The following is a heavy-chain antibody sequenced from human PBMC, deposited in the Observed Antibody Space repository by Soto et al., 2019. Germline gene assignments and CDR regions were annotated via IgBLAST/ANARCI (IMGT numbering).Heavy chain of an antibody. Sequence: SETLSLTCTVSGGSISSGGYYWSWIRQHPGKGLEWIRYIYYSGSTYYNPSLKSRVTISVDTSKNQFSLKLSSVTAADTAVYYCARVALHCSRTSCSARYYYYGMDVWGQGTTVPV. CDR1: GGSISSGGYY. J-gene: IGHJ6*02. CDR3: ARVALHCSRTSCSARYYYYGMDV. D-gene: IGHD2-2*01. V-gene: IGHV4-31*03. CDR2: IYYSGST.